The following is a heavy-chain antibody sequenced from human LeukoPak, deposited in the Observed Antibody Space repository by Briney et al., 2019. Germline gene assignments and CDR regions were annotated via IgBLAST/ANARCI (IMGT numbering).Heavy chain of an antibody. CDR1: GYTFNAYG. J-gene: IGHJ4*02. CDR3: ARSRCSGSTSCYYFLFFDS. D-gene: IGHD2-2*01. Sequence: GASVKVSCKASGYTFNAYGITWVRQAPGQGLEWMAWSSGTGYNTEYAQKFQGRVTMTTDTSTSTAYLELRSLRSDDTAVYYCARSRCSGSTSCYYFLFFDSWGQGTLVAVSS. V-gene: IGHV1-18*01. CDR2: SSGTGYNT.